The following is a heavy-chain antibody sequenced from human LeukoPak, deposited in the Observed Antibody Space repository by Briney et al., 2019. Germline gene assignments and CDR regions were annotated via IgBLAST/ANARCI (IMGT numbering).Heavy chain of an antibody. CDR2: VYYNGNT. Sequence: SETLSLTCSVSDGSINSYYWNWIRRPPGKGLEWIGYVYYNGNTNYSPSLKSRVTMSVDTSKNLFSLKVSSVTAADTAVYYCARGRSNYYGMDVWGQGTTVTVSS. V-gene: IGHV4-59*01. D-gene: IGHD1-26*01. CDR1: DGSINSYY. J-gene: IGHJ6*02. CDR3: ARGRSNYYGMDV.